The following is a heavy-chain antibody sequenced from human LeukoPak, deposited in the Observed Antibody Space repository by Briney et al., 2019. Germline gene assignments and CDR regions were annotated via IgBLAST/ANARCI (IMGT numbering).Heavy chain of an antibody. Sequence: ASVKVSCKASGYTFTSYGISWVRQAPGQGLEWMGWISAYNGNTNYAQKLQGRVTMTTDTSTSTAYMEPRSLRSDDTAVYYCARDPEGYCSSTSCYNNWFDPWGQGTLVTVSS. V-gene: IGHV1-18*01. CDR3: ARDPEGYCSSTSCYNNWFDP. CDR2: ISAYNGNT. J-gene: IGHJ5*02. D-gene: IGHD2-2*02. CDR1: GYTFTSYG.